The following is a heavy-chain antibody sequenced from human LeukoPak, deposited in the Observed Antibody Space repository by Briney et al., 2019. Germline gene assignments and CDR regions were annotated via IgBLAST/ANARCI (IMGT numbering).Heavy chain of an antibody. CDR2: IYYSGST. CDR3: ARTRYDILTGPSDAFDI. V-gene: IGHV4-31*03. Sequence: SETLSLTCTVSGGSISSGGYYWSWIRQHPGKGLEWIGYIYYSGSTYYNPSLKSRVTISVDTSKNQFSLKLSSVTAADTAVYYCARTRYDILTGPSDAFDIWGQGTMVTVSS. CDR1: GGSISSGGYY. J-gene: IGHJ3*02. D-gene: IGHD3-9*01.